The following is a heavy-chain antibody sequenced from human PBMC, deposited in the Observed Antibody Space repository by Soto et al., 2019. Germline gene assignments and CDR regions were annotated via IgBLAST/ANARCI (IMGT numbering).Heavy chain of an antibody. Sequence: GGSLRLSSTAAEFNCSDYDMSWIRQAPGKGLEWVSNIRTSGSTINYADSVKGRFTISRDNAKNSLYLQMNSLRAEDTAVYYCARVSPPLDYWGQGTLVTVSS. V-gene: IGHV3-11*01. CDR1: EFNCSDYD. J-gene: IGHJ4*02. CDR3: ARVSPPLDY. CDR2: IRTSGSTI.